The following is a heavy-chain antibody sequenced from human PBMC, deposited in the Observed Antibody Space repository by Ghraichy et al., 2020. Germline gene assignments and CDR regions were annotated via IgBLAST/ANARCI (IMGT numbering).Heavy chain of an antibody. J-gene: IGHJ6*03. Sequence: SETLSLTCAVSGGSISSSNWWSWVRQPPGKGLEWIGEIYHSGSTNYNPSLKSRVTISVDKSKNQFSLKLSSVTAADTAVYYCARVVAAAGTAYYYMDVWGKGTTVTVSS. V-gene: IGHV4-4*02. CDR2: IYHSGST. D-gene: IGHD6-13*01. CDR1: GGSISSSNW. CDR3: ARVVAAAGTAYYYMDV.